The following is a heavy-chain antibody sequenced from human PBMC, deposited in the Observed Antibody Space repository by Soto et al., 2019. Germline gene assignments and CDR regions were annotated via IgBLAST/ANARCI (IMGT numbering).Heavy chain of an antibody. CDR2: IYYSGST. Sequence: PSETLSLTCTVSGGSISSYYWSWIRQPPGKGLEWIGYIYYSGSTNYNPSLKSRVTISVDTSKNQFSLKLSSVTAADTAVYYCARRGGYMTTVSNPYYYYMDVWGKGTTVTVSS. CDR3: ARRGGYMTTVSNPYYYYMDV. D-gene: IGHD4-17*01. J-gene: IGHJ6*03. V-gene: IGHV4-59*12. CDR1: GGSISSYY.